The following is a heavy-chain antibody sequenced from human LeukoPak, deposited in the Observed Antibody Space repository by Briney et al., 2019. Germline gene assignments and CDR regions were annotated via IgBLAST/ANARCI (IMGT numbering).Heavy chain of an antibody. CDR1: GFSFDDYA. CDR2: INWDGGST. CDR3: ARDRSPGGGATHFDN. Sequence: GGSLRLSCAASGFSFDDYAMHWVRQAPGKGLEWVSLINWDGGSTYYADSVKGRFTISRDNAKNSLYLQMNSLRAEDTAVYYCARDRSPGGGATHFDNWGQGTLVTVSS. D-gene: IGHD1-26*01. V-gene: IGHV3-43D*03. J-gene: IGHJ4*02.